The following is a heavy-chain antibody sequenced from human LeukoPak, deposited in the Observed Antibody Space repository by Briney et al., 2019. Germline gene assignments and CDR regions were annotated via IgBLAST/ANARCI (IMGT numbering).Heavy chain of an antibody. CDR1: GFTFSNYA. V-gene: IGHV3-23*01. Sequence: GGSLRLSCAASGFTFSNYAMSWVRQAPGKGLEWVSTLSGTGGSTYYADSVKGRFTISRDNSKNTLYLQVSSLRAEDTAVYYCARGLYTSYFFDYWGQGTLVTVSS. CDR3: ARGLYTSYFFDY. CDR2: LSGTGGST. D-gene: IGHD2-2*01. J-gene: IGHJ4*02.